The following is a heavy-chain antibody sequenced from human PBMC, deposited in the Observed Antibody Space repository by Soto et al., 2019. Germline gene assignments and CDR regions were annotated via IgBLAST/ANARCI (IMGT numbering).Heavy chain of an antibody. CDR3: ALGRTDSSSSFDY. D-gene: IGHD6-6*01. CDR1: GYTFTGYY. Sequence: ASVKVSCKASGYTFTGYYMHWVRQAPGQGLEWMGWINPNSGGTNYAQKFQGWVTMTRDTSISTAYMELSRLRSDDTAVYYCALGRTDSSSSFDYWGQGTLVTVSS. V-gene: IGHV1-2*04. CDR2: INPNSGGT. J-gene: IGHJ4*02.